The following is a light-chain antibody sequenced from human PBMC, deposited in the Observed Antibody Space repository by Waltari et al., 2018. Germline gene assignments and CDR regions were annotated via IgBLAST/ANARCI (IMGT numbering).Light chain of an antibody. CDR2: ENT. CDR1: IGNNY. Sequence: QSVLTQPPPVSAAPGQRVTLSNIGNNYVSWYRQFPGTAPKLLIYENTERPSGIPGRFSGSKSGTSATLDITGLQAGDEADYYCGTWDSSLSGAVFGGGTHLTVL. V-gene: IGLV1-51*02. J-gene: IGLJ7*01. CDR3: GTWDSSLSGAV.